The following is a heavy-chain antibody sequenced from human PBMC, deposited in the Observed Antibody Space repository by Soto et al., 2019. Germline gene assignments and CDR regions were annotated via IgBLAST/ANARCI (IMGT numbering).Heavy chain of an antibody. Sequence: SETLSLTCTVSGDSINSGSYYWSWFRQHPGKGLEWIGYIYYSVSTYYNPSLKSRVTISVDTSKDQFSLKLSSVTAADTAVYYCARVLYASGSYYPDYWGQGTLVTVSS. CDR1: GDSINSGSYY. V-gene: IGHV4-31*03. J-gene: IGHJ4*02. CDR3: ARVLYASGSYYPDY. CDR2: IYYSVST. D-gene: IGHD3-10*01.